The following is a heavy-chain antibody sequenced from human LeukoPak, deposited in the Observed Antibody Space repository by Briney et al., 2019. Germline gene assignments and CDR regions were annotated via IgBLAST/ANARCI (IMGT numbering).Heavy chain of an antibody. CDR2: ISSRGGTTI. D-gene: IGHD1-26*01. V-gene: IGHV3-11*04. CDR3: ARVRGSYSSDY. Sequence: GGSLRLSCAAYGFTFSDYYMSWIRQAPGKGLEWISYISSRGGTTIYYADSVKGRFTIFRDNAKSSLYLQMNSLRAEDTAVYYCARVRGSYSSDYWGQGTLVTVSS. J-gene: IGHJ4*02. CDR1: GFTFSDYY.